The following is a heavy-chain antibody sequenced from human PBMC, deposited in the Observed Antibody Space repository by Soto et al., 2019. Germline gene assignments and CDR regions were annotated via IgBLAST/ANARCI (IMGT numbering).Heavy chain of an antibody. CDR1: GYTFTSYH. CDR2: ISAYNGNT. D-gene: IGHD2-15*01. CDR3: ARDMSCSGGTCYSVGGY. V-gene: IGHV1-18*04. Sequence: AASVKVSCKASGYTFTSYHISWVRQAPGQGLEWMGWISAYNGNTNYAQKLQGRVTMTTDTSTSTAYMELRSLRSDDTAVYYCARDMSCSGGTCYSVGGYWGQGTLVTVSS. J-gene: IGHJ4*02.